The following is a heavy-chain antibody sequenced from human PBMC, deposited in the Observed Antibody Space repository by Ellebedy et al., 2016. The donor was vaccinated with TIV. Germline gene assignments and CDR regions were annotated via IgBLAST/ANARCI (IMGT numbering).Heavy chain of an antibody. CDR1: GYTFTSSG. Sequence: AASVKVSCKASGYTFTSSGLVWVRQAPGQELQGVGWINARSGDTYYGQNFVGRVTITTDTSTKTAYLELRSLRVDDTAVYVCARQTGTPRSNRFDPWGQGTLVIVSS. J-gene: IGHJ5*02. CDR3: ARQTGTPRSNRFDP. D-gene: IGHD1-1*01. CDR2: INARSGDT. V-gene: IGHV1-18*01.